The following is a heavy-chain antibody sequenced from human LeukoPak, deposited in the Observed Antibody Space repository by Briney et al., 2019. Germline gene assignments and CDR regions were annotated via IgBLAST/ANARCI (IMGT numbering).Heavy chain of an antibody. CDR1: GGSISSHY. J-gene: IGHJ3*01. D-gene: IGHD3-10*01. CDR3: ARLGRDSGSYYKAYAFDF. Sequence: PSETLSLTCSVSGGSISSHYWSWIRQPPGKGLEWIGYIFYSGSTNNNPSFKGRVTISIDTSKNQFSLKLSSVTAADTAVYYCARLGRDSGSYYKAYAFDFWGQGTMVTVSS. V-gene: IGHV4-59*08. CDR2: IFYSGST.